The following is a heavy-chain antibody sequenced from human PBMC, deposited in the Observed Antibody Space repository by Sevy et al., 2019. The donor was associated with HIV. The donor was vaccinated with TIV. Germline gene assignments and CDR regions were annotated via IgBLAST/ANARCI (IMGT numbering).Heavy chain of an antibody. CDR3: ARALGITIFGVVNLPYGMDV. V-gene: IGHV4-34*01. D-gene: IGHD3-3*01. CDR2: INHSGST. Sequence: SETLSLTCAVYGGSFSGYYWSWIRQPPGKGLEWIGEINHSGSTNYNPSLKSRVTISVDTSKNRFSLKLSSVTAADTAVYYCARALGITIFGVVNLPYGMDVWGQGTTVNVSS. J-gene: IGHJ6*02. CDR1: GGSFSGYY.